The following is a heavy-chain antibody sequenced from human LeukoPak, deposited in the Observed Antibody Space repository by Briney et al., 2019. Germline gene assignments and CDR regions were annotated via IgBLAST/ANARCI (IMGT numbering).Heavy chain of an antibody. D-gene: IGHD4-11*01. CDR3: VSTRFDY. CDR1: GFTFSSYG. Sequence: GRSLRLSCAASGFTFSSYGMHWVRQAPGKGLEWVAVISYDGSNKYYADSVKGRFTISRDNSRNTLYLQMNSLRAEDTAVYYCVSTRFDYWGQGTLVIVSS. CDR2: ISYDGSNK. V-gene: IGHV3-30*03. J-gene: IGHJ4*02.